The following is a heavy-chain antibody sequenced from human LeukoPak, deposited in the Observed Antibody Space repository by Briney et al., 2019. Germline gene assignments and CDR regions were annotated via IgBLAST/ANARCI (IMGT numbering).Heavy chain of an antibody. J-gene: IGHJ4*02. CDR3: ARVECSSTSCHFDY. V-gene: IGHV3-48*04. Sequence: AGGSLRLSCAASGFTFSSYSMNWVRQAPGKGLEWVSYISSSSSTIYYADSVKGRFTISRDNAKNSLYLQMNSLRAEDTAVYYCARVECSSTSCHFDYWGQGTLVTVSS. CDR2: ISSSSSTI. D-gene: IGHD2-2*01. CDR1: GFTFSSYS.